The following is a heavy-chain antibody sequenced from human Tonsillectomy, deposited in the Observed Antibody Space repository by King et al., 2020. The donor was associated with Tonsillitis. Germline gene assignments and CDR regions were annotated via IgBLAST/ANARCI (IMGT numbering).Heavy chain of an antibody. CDR1: GASISSSYW. V-gene: IGHV4-4*02. D-gene: IGHD4-17*01. Sequence: VQLQESGPGLVKPSGTLSLTCAVSGASISSSYWWPWVRQPPGKGLEGIGEIYQSGRTNYNPSLQSRVTITVDKSTNHFSLKLRSVTAADTAVYYCASEAPYGDYVPFDYWGQGTLVTVSS. CDR2: IYQSGRT. CDR3: ASEAPYGDYVPFDY. J-gene: IGHJ4*02.